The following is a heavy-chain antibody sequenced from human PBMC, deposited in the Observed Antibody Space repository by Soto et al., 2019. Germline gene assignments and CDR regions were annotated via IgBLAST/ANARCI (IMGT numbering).Heavy chain of an antibody. CDR1: GFTFSRYS. Sequence: EVQLVESGGGLVQPGGSLRLSCSGSGFTFSRYSLMWFRQAPGKGLEYVSTINSIGDNTWYAGSVKGRFTTSRDNSMNTVYLQMSSLRSEDTSVYYCVTFYLLWSGSTEVLGPAPWGQGTLVTVSS. V-gene: IGHV3-64D*08. J-gene: IGHJ5*02. CDR3: VTFYLLWSGSTEVLGPAP. D-gene: IGHD3-3*01. CDR2: INSIGDNT.